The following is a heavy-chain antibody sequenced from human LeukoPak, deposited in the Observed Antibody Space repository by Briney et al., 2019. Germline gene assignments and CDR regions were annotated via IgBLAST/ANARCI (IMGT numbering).Heavy chain of an antibody. V-gene: IGHV3-7*03. CDR3: AKDQYGDYDSGFDY. J-gene: IGHJ4*02. CDR1: GFTFSSYW. Sequence: GGSLRLSCAASGFTFSSYWMSWVRQAPGKGLEWVANIKQDGSEKYYVDSVKGRFTISRDNAKNSLYLQMNSLRAEDTALYYCAKDQYGDYDSGFDYWGQGTLVTVSS. CDR2: IKQDGSEK. D-gene: IGHD4-17*01.